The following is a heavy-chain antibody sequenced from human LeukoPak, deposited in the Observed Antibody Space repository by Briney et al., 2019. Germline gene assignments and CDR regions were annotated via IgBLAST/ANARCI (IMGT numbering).Heavy chain of an antibody. CDR3: AKRVRYGRYLGTFDY. CDR1: GGSFSAYY. V-gene: IGHV4-34*01. D-gene: IGHD5-12*01. CDR2: INHSGSI. Sequence: PSETLSLTCAVYGGSFSAYYWSWIRQPPGRGLEWIGEINHSGSINYNPSLKSRVTMSVDTSKNQLSLKLRSVTAADTAVYYCAKRVRYGRYLGTFDYWGQGTLVTVSS. J-gene: IGHJ4*02.